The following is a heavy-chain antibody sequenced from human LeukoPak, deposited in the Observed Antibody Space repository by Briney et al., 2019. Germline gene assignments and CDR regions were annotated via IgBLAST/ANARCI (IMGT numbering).Heavy chain of an antibody. CDR3: AKSTMVQGAPYYVDY. CDR1: GFTFSSYA. CDR2: ISGSGGST. J-gene: IGHJ4*02. D-gene: IGHD3-10*01. Sequence: GGSLRLSCAASGFTFSSYAMSWVRQAPGKGLEWVSAISGSGGSTYYADSVKGRFTISRDNSKNTLYLQMNSLRAEDTAVYYCAKSTMVQGAPYYVDYWGQGTRVTVSS. V-gene: IGHV3-23*01.